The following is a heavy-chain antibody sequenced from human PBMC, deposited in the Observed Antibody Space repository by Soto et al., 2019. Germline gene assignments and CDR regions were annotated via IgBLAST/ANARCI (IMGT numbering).Heavy chain of an antibody. J-gene: IGHJ2*01. CDR2: MNPNSGNT. CDR3: ARVLAVAGTGAYWYFDL. CDR1: GYTFTSYD. Sequence: QAQLVQSGAEVKKPGASVKVSCKASGYTFTSYDINWVRQATGQGLEWMGWMNPNSGNTGYAQKFQGRVTMTRNTSISTAYMELSSLRSEDTAVYYCARVLAVAGTGAYWYFDLWGRGTLVTVSS. D-gene: IGHD6-19*01. V-gene: IGHV1-8*01.